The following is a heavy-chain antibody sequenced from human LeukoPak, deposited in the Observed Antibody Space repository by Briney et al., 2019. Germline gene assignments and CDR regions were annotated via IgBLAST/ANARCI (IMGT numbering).Heavy chain of an antibody. Sequence: GGSLRLSCAASGFTFSSYAMSWVRQAPGKGLEWVSAISGSGGSTYYADSVKGRFTISRDNSKNTLYLQMNSLRAEDTAVYYCAKGSVGIYYYDSSGYYGYWGQGTPVTVSS. J-gene: IGHJ4*02. D-gene: IGHD3-22*01. CDR3: AKGSVGIYYYDSSGYYGY. V-gene: IGHV3-23*01. CDR2: ISGSGGST. CDR1: GFTFSSYA.